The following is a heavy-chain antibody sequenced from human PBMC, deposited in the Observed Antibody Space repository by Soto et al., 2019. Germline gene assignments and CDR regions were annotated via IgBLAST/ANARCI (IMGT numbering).Heavy chain of an antibody. CDR2: IIPLHNTS. J-gene: IGHJ6*02. Sequence: ASVKVSCKVSGGAFTNYSLNWVRHAPGQGLEWLGGIIPLHNTSNYSLKLLGRGSVTADISSNTVYMHLSGLTSDDTATYYCAIWSNWKPPYYRGMDVWGQGTTVTVSS. CDR1: GGAFTNYS. V-gene: IGHV1-69*08. CDR3: AIWSNWKPPYYRGMDV. D-gene: IGHD1-20*01.